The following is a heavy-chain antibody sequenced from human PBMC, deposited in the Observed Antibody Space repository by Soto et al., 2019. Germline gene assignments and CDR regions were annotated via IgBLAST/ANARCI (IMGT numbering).Heavy chain of an antibody. D-gene: IGHD6-19*01. J-gene: IGHJ4*02. CDR3: ARDSHVGSGWQLTADY. Sequence: GGSLRLSCAASGFTFSSYGMHWVRQAPGKGLEWVAVIWYDGSNKYYAESVKGRFTISRDNSKNTLYLQMNSLRAEDTAVYYCARDSHVGSGWQLTADYWGQGTMVTVSS. CDR1: GFTFSSYG. V-gene: IGHV3-33*01. CDR2: IWYDGSNK.